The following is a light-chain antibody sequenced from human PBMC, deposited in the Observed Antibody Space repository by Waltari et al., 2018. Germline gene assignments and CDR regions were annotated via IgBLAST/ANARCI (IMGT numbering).Light chain of an antibody. CDR3: QAWDSSTVI. J-gene: IGLJ2*01. V-gene: IGLV3-1*01. Sequence: SYELTQPPSVSMSPGQTASIPCSGDQLGDKYVCWYQKKPGQPPVLVIYQDNKRPSGIPERFSGSNSGNTATLTISGTQALDEADYYCQAWDSSTVIFGGGTKLTVL. CDR2: QDN. CDR1: QLGDKY.